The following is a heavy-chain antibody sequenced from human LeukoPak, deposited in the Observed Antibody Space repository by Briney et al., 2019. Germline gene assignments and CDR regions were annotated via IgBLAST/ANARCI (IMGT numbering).Heavy chain of an antibody. CDR2: INPNSGGT. CDR1: GYTFTGYY. V-gene: IGHV1-2*02. D-gene: IGHD3-22*01. Sequence: ASVKVSCKASGYTFTGYYMHWVRQAPGQGLEWMGWINPNSGGTNYAQKFQGRVTMTRDTSISTAYMELSRLRSDDTAVYYCARDPDYYDSSGPRWFDPWGQGTLVTVSS. CDR3: ARDPDYYDSSGPRWFDP. J-gene: IGHJ5*02.